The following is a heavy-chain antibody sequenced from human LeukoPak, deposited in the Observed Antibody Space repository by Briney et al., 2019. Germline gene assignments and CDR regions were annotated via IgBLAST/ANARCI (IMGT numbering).Heavy chain of an antibody. Sequence: KPSETLSLTCTVSGGSISSGGYYWSWIRQHPGKGLEWIGYIYYSGSTYYNPSLKSRVTISVDTSKNKFSLKLSSVTAADTAVYYCARVRLALYYYGSGSYSHDAFDIWGQGTMVTVSS. CDR2: IYYSGST. V-gene: IGHV4-31*03. D-gene: IGHD3-10*01. CDR1: GGSISSGGYY. J-gene: IGHJ3*02. CDR3: ARVRLALYYYGSGSYSHDAFDI.